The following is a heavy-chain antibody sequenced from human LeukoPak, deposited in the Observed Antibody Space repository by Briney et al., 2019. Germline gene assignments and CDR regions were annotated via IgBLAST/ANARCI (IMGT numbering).Heavy chain of an antibody. Sequence: PSETLSLTCAVYGGSFSGYYWSWIRQPPGKGLEWIGEINHSGSTNYNPSLKSRVTISVDTSKNQFSLKLSSVTAADTAVYYCARRAPLPLYYYGSGSYLDYYGMDVWGQGTTVTVSS. D-gene: IGHD3-10*01. V-gene: IGHV4-34*01. CDR1: GGSFSGYY. CDR3: ARRAPLPLYYYGSGSYLDYYGMDV. CDR2: INHSGST. J-gene: IGHJ6*02.